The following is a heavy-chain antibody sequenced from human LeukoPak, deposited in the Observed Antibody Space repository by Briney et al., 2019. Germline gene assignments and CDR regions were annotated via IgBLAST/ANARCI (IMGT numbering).Heavy chain of an antibody. D-gene: IGHD3-10*01. CDR1: GFTFSSYA. CDR3: AKDGSGSYYNLGWFDP. Sequence: GGSLRLSCAASGFTFSSYAMSWVRQAPGKGLEWVSAISGSGGSTYYADSVKGRFTISRDNSKNTLYLQQNSLRAADTAVYFIAKDGSGSYYNLGWFDPWGQGTLVTVSS. CDR2: ISGSGGST. V-gene: IGHV3-23*01. J-gene: IGHJ5*02.